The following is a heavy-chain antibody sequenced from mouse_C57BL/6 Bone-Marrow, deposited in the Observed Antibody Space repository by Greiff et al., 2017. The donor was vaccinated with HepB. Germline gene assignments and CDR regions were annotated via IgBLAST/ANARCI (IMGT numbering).Heavy chain of an antibody. D-gene: IGHD4-1*01. V-gene: IGHV10-1*01. Sequence: EVKVVESGGGLVQPKGSLKLSCAASGFSFNTYAMNWVRQAPGKGLEWVARIRSKSNNYATYYADSVKDRFTISRDDSESMLYLQMNNLKTEDTAMYYCVLNWDGAWFAYWGQGTLVTVSA. J-gene: IGHJ3*01. CDR1: GFSFNTYA. CDR3: VLNWDGAWFAY. CDR2: IRSKSNNYAT.